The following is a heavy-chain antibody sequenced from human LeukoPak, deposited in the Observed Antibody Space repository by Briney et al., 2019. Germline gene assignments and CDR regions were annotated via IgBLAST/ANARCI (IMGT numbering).Heavy chain of an antibody. CDR3: ARAGITMVRGVIGDKYYFDY. Sequence: ASVKVSCKASGYTFTSYYMHWVRLAPGQGLEWMGIINPSGGSTSYAQKFQGRVTMTRDTSTSTVYMELSSLRSEDTAVYYCARAGITMVRGVIGDKYYFDYWGQGTLVTVSS. V-gene: IGHV1-46*01. CDR2: INPSGGST. D-gene: IGHD3-10*01. CDR1: GYTFTSYY. J-gene: IGHJ4*02.